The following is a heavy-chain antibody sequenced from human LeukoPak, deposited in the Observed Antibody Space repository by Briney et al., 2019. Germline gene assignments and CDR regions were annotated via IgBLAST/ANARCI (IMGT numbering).Heavy chain of an antibody. Sequence: SETLSLTRTVPGGSISSYYWSWIRQPAGKGLEWIGRIYTSGSTNYNPSLKSRVTMSVDTSKNQFSLKLGSVTAADTAVYYCARERSPGDFSDYWGQGTLVTVSS. V-gene: IGHV4-4*07. CDR3: ARERSPGDFSDY. D-gene: IGHD3-3*01. CDR1: GGSISSYY. J-gene: IGHJ4*02. CDR2: IYTSGST.